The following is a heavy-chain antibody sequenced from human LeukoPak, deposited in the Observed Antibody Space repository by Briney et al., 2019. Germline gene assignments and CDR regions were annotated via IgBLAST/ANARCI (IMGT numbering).Heavy chain of an antibody. CDR3: ARGPGTSSSYAFDI. V-gene: IGHV4-4*07. CDR2: VYATGST. CDR1: GGPLSSLY. Sequence: SEPLSLPCTVSGGPLSSLYWSWIRQPAGKGLEWIGCVYATGSTNYNPSLKSRVTMSVDTSKNQFSLKLSSVTAADAAVYYCARGPGTSSSYAFDIWGQGTMVTVSS. D-gene: IGHD2-8*01. J-gene: IGHJ3*02.